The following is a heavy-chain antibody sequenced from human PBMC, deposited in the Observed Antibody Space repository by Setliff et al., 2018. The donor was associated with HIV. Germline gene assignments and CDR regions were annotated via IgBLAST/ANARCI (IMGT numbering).Heavy chain of an antibody. J-gene: IGHJ4*02. D-gene: IGHD5-12*01. CDR1: GGSFSGHS. V-gene: IGHV4-59*11. CDR2: ISPTGNT. Sequence: PSETLSLTCAVYGGSFSGHSWTWIRQPPGKGLEWIGYISPTGNTNYNPSLKSRVTISTDTSKNQFSLNVRSVTAADTAVYFCAKSSPSIGYISDHWGQGTLVTVSS. CDR3: AKSSPSIGYISDH.